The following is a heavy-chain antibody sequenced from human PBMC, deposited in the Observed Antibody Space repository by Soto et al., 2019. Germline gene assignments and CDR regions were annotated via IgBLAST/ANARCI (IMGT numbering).Heavy chain of an antibody. V-gene: IGHV4-39*01. J-gene: IGHJ6*02. CDR1: GGSISSSDFY. CDR3: ARQYLAYDSSGYYVSDYYCGMDV. CDR2: IYYSGTT. Sequence: SETLSLTCTVSGGSISSSDFYWGWLRQTPGKGLEFIGSIYYSGTTYYNPSLKSRVTISVDTSKNQFTLKLSSVTAADTAVYYCARQYLAYDSSGYYVSDYYCGMDVWGQGTTVTVSS. D-gene: IGHD3-22*01.